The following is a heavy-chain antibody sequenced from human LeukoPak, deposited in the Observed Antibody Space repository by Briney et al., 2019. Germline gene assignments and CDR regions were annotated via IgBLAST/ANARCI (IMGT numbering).Heavy chain of an antibody. CDR2: ISSSSSYI. J-gene: IGHJ4*02. D-gene: IGHD1-26*01. Sequence: GGSLRLSCAASGFTFSSYSMNWVRQAPGKGLEWVSSISSSSSYIYYADSVKGRFTVSRDNAKNSLCLQTNSLRAEDTAVYYCARLDSGSYYTAIDYWGQGTLVTVSS. V-gene: IGHV3-21*01. CDR1: GFTFSSYS. CDR3: ARLDSGSYYTAIDY.